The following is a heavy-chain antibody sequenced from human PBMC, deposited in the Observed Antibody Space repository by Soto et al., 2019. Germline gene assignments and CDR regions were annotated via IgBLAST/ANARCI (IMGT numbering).Heavy chain of an antibody. V-gene: IGHV3-23*01. CDR1: GFTFSSYA. CDR3: ARGREWFDP. J-gene: IGHJ5*02. Sequence: EVQLLESGGGLVQPGGSLRLSCAASGFTFSSYAMSWVRQAPGKGLEWVSAISGSGGGTYYADSVKGRFTISRDNFKNMLYLQMNSLRVDDTAVYYCARGREWFDPWGQGTLVTVSS. CDR2: ISGSGGGT.